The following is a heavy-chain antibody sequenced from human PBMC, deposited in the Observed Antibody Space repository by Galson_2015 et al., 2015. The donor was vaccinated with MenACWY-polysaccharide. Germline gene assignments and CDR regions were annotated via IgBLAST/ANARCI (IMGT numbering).Heavy chain of an antibody. CDR2: ISYDGSNK. Sequence: SLRLSCAGAGFTFHTFAMNWVRQAPGQGLEWVALISYDGSNKYHADSVKGRFTISRNNSTSTVYLQMDSLRPEDTALYYCARGVRSFARSDYWGQGAQVTVSS. J-gene: IGHJ4*02. CDR3: ARGVRSFARSDY. V-gene: IGHV3-30-3*01. D-gene: IGHD3-10*01. CDR1: GFTFHTFA.